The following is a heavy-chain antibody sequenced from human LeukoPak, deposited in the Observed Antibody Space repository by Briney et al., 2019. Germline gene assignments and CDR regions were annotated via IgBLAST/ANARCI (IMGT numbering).Heavy chain of an antibody. CDR3: AKGITAADTGLDY. Sequence: GGSLRLSCAVSGFTFSNYALSWVRQAPGKGLEWLSAITGSGDITYYADSVKGRFTVSRDISKNTLYLQMNSLRAEDTALYYCAKGITAADTGLDYWGQGTLVTVSS. J-gene: IGHJ4*02. D-gene: IGHD6-13*01. CDR1: GFTFSNYA. V-gene: IGHV3-23*01. CDR2: ITGSGDIT.